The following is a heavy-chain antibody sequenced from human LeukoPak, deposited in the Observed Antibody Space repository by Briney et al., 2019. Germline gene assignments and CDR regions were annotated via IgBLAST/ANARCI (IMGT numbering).Heavy chain of an antibody. D-gene: IGHD3-10*01. J-gene: IGHJ4*02. CDR2: IYSGGST. Sequence: GGSLRLSCAASGFTVSSNYMSWVRQAPGKGLEWVSVIYSGGSTYYADSVKGRFTISRDNSKDTLYLQMNSLRAEDTAVYYCARSGGSGSYYIGYWGQGTLVTVSS. CDR3: ARSGGSGSYYIGY. V-gene: IGHV3-66*01. CDR1: GFTVSSNY.